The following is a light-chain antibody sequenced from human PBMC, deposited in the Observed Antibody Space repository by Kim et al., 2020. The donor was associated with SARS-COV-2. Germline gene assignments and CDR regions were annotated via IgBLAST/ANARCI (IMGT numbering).Light chain of an antibody. J-gene: IGLJ3*02. CDR2: AVS. CDR3: SSYTSSSTLEGV. CDR1: SSDVGDYSY. Sequence: SITISGTGTSSDVGDYSYVSWYQQHPGKAPKLMIYAVSNRPSGVSNRFSGSKSGNTSSLTISGLQAEDEADYYCSSYTSSSTLEGVFGGGTKVTVL. V-gene: IGLV2-14*03.